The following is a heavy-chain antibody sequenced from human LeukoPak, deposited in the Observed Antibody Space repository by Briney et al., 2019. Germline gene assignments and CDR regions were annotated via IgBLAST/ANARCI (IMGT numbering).Heavy chain of an antibody. CDR1: GGSFSGYY. J-gene: IGHJ4*02. CDR2: INHSGST. V-gene: IGHV4-34*01. D-gene: IGHD3-22*01. CDR3: ARWGYYDRIGFDY. Sequence: SETLSLTCAVYGGSFSGYYWSWIRQPPGKGLEWIGEINHSGSTNYNPSLKSRVTISVDTSKNQFSLKLSSVTAADTAVYYCARWGYYDRIGFDYWGQGTLVTVSS.